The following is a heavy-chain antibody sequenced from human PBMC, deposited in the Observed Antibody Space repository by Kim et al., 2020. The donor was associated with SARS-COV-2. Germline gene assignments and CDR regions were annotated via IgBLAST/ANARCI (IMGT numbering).Heavy chain of an antibody. J-gene: IGHJ4*02. Sequence: FKGRVTITADKSTSTAYMELSSLRSEDTAVYYCASCLYYDFWSGYYNFDYWGQGTLVTVSS. V-gene: IGHV1-69*02. CDR3: ASCLYYDFWSGYYNFDY. D-gene: IGHD3-3*01.